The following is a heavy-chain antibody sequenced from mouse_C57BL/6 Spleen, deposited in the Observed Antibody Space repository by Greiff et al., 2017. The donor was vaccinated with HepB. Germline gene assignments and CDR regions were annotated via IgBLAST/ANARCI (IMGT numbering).Heavy chain of an antibody. J-gene: IGHJ4*01. Sequence: VQLQQSGPELVKPGASVKISCKASGYAFSSSWMNWVKQRPGKGLEWIGRIYPGDGDTNYNGKFKGKATLTADNSSSTAYMQLSSLTSEDSAVYFCARRGQLRLDAMDYWGQGTSVTVSS. V-gene: IGHV1-82*01. CDR2: IYPGDGDT. CDR3: ARRGQLRLDAMDY. CDR1: GYAFSSSW. D-gene: IGHD3-2*02.